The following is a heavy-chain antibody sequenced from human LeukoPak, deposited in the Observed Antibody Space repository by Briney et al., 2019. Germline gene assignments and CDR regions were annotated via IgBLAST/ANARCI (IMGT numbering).Heavy chain of an antibody. Sequence: PGRSLRLSCVASGFTFSSYGMHWVRQAPGKGLEWVAVIWFDGTNKYYADSVKGRFTISRDNSKNTLNLQMNSLRAEDTAVYYCARDGYRYGQIDYWAWGDLVTVS. J-gene: IGHJ4*02. CDR3: ARDGYRYGQIDY. CDR2: IWFDGTNK. CDR1: GFTFSSYG. D-gene: IGHD5-18*01. V-gene: IGHV3-33*01.